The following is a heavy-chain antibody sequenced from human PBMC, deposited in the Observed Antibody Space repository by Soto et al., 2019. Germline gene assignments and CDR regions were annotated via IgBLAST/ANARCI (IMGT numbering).Heavy chain of an antibody. V-gene: IGHV4-4*02. D-gene: IGHD6-19*01. Sequence: QVQLQESGPGLVKPSGTLSLTCAVPSGSISSNYWWSWVRQPPGKGLEWIGEIYHSGTTNYNPSLKSRVTISVDKSKNQLSLNRSSVTAADTAVYYCAREAVAVPGQFDSWGQGTLVTVSS. J-gene: IGHJ4*02. CDR3: AREAVAVPGQFDS. CDR2: IYHSGTT. CDR1: SGSISSNYW.